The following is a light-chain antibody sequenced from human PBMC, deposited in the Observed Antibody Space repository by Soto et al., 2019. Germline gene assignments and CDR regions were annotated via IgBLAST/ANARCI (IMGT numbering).Light chain of an antibody. CDR1: QSVSSN. CDR2: GAS. V-gene: IGKV3-15*01. CDR3: QQYNNWPRT. J-gene: IGKJ1*01. Sequence: ILMTQSPATLSVSPGERATLSCRASQSVSSNLAWYQQKPGQAPRLLIYGASTRATGIPARFSGSGSGTEFTLTISSLQSEDFTVYYCQQYNNWPRTFAQVT.